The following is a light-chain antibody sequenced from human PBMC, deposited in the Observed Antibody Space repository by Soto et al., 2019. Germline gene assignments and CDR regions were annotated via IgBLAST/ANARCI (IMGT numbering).Light chain of an antibody. CDR2: DVT. CDR1: SSDVGAYNY. J-gene: IGLJ1*01. V-gene: IGLV2-14*01. CDR3: TSYTSTSTYV. Sequence: QSVLTQPASVSGPPGQSITISCTGTSSDVGAYNYVSWYQHHPGKAPRLVIYDVTNRPSGISDRFSGSKSGNTASLTISRLLAEDEADYYCTSYTSTSTYVFGTGTKLTVL.